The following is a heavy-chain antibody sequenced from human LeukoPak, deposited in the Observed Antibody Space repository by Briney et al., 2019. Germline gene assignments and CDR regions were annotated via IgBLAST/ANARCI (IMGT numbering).Heavy chain of an antibody. CDR2: IKQDGSEK. CDR1: AFTFSRYW. J-gene: IGHJ4*02. Sequence: GGSLRLSCAASAFTFSRYWMSWVRQAPGKGLEWVANIKQDGSEKYYVDSVKGRFTISRDNAKNSLYLQMNSLRAEDTVVYYCAKPRVYSSGWGFDYWGQGTLVTVSS. V-gene: IGHV3-7*01. D-gene: IGHD6-19*01. CDR3: AKPRVYSSGWGFDY.